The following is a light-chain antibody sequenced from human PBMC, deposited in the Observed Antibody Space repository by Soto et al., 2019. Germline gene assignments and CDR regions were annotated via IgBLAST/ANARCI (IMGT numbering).Light chain of an antibody. CDR2: GAS. CDR3: QQNNNRWT. CDR1: QSVSSN. Sequence: EIVMTQSPATLSVSPGERATLSCRASQSVSSNLAWYQQKPGQAPRLLIYGASTRASDCPARFSGSGSGTEFTLTISSLQSEDFAVYYCQQNNNRWTFGQGTKVDIK. V-gene: IGKV3-15*01. J-gene: IGKJ1*01.